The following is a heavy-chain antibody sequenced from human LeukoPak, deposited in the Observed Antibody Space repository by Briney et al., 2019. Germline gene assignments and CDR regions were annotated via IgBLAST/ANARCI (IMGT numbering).Heavy chain of an antibody. CDR2: ISSSGSTI. Sequence: GGSLRLSCAASGFTFSSYEMNWVRQAPGKGLEWVSYISSSGSTIFYADSVKGRFTISRDNAKNSLYIQMNSLRAEDTAVYYCAGGWFGGAHFWGQGTLVTVSS. D-gene: IGHD3-16*01. J-gene: IGHJ4*02. CDR1: GFTFSSYE. CDR3: AGGWFGGAHF. V-gene: IGHV3-48*03.